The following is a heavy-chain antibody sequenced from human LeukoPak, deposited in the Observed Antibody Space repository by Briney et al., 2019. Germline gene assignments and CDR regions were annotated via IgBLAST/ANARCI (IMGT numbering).Heavy chain of an antibody. Sequence: ASVKVSCKASGYTFTSFYLHWVRQAPGQGLQWMGIINPSGGSTNYAQKFQGRVTVTRDTSTSTLYMELSSLRSEDTAVYYCARGALDSSGYSPWDYWGQGTLVTVSS. CDR1: GYTFTSFY. V-gene: IGHV1-46*01. D-gene: IGHD3-22*01. CDR2: INPSGGST. J-gene: IGHJ4*02. CDR3: ARGALDSSGYSPWDY.